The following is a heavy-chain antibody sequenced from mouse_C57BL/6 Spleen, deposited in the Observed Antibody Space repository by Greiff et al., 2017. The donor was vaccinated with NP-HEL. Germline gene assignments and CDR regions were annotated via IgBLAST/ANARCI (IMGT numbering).Heavy chain of an antibody. CDR1: GYAFSSSW. D-gene: IGHD1-1*01. J-gene: IGHJ2*01. CDR3: AREGHYYGSSLYYFDY. CDR2: IYPGDGDT. V-gene: IGHV1-82*01. Sequence: QVQLKESGPELVKPGASVKISCKASGYAFSSSWMNWVKQRPGKGLEWIGRIYPGDGDTNYNGKFKGKATLTADKSSSTAYMQLSSLTSEDSAVYFCAREGHYYGSSLYYFDYWGQGTTLTVSS.